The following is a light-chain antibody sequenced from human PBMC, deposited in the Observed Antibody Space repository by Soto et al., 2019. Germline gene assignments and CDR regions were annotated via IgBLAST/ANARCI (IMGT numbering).Light chain of an antibody. J-gene: IGKJ1*01. V-gene: IGKV3-20*01. Sequence: EIVLTQSPGTLSLSPGERATLSCRASQSVSRSYLAWYQQKPGQAPRLLIYGASSRATGIPDRFSGSGSGTDFTLTISRLEPEDFAVYYCQQYCSSPWTFGQGTKVEIK. CDR1: QSVSRSY. CDR3: QQYCSSPWT. CDR2: GAS.